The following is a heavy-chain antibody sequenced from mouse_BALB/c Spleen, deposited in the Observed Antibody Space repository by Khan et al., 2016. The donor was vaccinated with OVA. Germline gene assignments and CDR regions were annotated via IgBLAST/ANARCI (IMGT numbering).Heavy chain of an antibody. Sequence: EVKLLESGPGLVKPSQSLSLTCTVTGYSITSGYGWNWIRQFPGNKLEWMGYISYSGSNNYNPSFKSQISITRDTSKNHFFLQLNSVTTEDTATYYCARTARIKYWGQGTTLTVSS. CDR1: GYSITSGYG. CDR3: ARTARIKY. J-gene: IGHJ2*01. V-gene: IGHV3-2*02. D-gene: IGHD1-2*01. CDR2: ISYSGSN.